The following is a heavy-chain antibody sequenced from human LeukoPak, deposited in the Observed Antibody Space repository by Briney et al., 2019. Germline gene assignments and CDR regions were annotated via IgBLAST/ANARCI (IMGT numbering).Heavy chain of an antibody. J-gene: IGHJ3*02. V-gene: IGHV1-18*01. CDR2: ISAYNGNT. D-gene: IGHD3-9*01. CDR3: ARASFDYDGVLCVFDI. CDR1: GYTFTSYG. Sequence: ASVKVSCKASGYTFTSYGISWVRQAPGQGLEWMGWISAYNGNTNYAQKLQGRVTMTTDTSTSTAYMELRSLRSDDTAVYYCARASFDYDGVLCVFDIWGQGTMVTVSS.